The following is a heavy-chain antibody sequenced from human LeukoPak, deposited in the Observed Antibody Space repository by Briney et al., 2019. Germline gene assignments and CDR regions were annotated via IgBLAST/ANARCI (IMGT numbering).Heavy chain of an antibody. D-gene: IGHD6-19*01. CDR1: GGSISSSSYY. Sequence: SETLSLTCTVSGGSISSSSYYWGWIRQPPGKGLEWIGSIYYSGSTYYNPSLKSRVTISVDTSKNQFSLKLSSVTAADTAVYYCARHYSSGWYPFDYWGQGTLVTVSS. J-gene: IGHJ4*02. V-gene: IGHV4-39*01. CDR2: IYYSGST. CDR3: ARHYSSGWYPFDY.